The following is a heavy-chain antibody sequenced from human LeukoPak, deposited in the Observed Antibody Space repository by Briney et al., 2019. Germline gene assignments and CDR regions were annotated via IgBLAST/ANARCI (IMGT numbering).Heavy chain of an antibody. CDR3: ARATDDYGDYAY. J-gene: IGHJ4*02. D-gene: IGHD4-17*01. CDR1: GGSISSGDYY. CDR2: IYYSGST. V-gene: IGHV4-30-4*01. Sequence: SQTLSLTCTVSGGSISSGDYYWSWIRQPPGKGLEWIGYIYYSGSTYYNPSLKSRVTISVDTSKNQFSLKLSSVTAADTAVYYCARATDDYGDYAYWGQGTLVTVS.